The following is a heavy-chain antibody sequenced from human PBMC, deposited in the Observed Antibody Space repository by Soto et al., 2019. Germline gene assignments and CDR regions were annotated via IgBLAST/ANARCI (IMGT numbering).Heavy chain of an antibody. D-gene: IGHD1-26*01. CDR1: GGSVSSGSYY. CDR3: ARGEWELLELDY. Sequence: SETLSLTCTVSGGSVSSGSYYWSWIRQPPGKGLEWIGYIYYSGSTNYNPSLKSRVTISVDTSKNQFSLKLSSVTAADTAVYYCARGEWELLELDYWGQGTLVTVSS. J-gene: IGHJ4*02. CDR2: IYYSGST. V-gene: IGHV4-61*01.